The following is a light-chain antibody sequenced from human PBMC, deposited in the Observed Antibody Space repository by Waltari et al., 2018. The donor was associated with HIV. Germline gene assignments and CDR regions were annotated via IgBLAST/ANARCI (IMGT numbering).Light chain of an antibody. CDR1: TSNLGSND. Sequence: SVLTQSPSASGTPGQRVTISCSGSTSNLGSNDVFWYQHLPGAAPKLLIHRNNQRPSGVPDRFSGSTSGTSASLAISGLRSEDEADYYCVAWDDSLRGVVFGGGTKVAAL. CDR2: RNN. J-gene: IGLJ2*01. V-gene: IGLV1-47*01. CDR3: VAWDDSLRGVV.